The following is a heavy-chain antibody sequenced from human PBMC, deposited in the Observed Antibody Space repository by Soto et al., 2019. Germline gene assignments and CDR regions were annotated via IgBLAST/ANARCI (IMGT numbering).Heavy chain of an antibody. V-gene: IGHV4-31*03. Sequence: PSETLSLTCTVSGDPISSRPHYWNWIRQLPGKGLEFIGYIFYTGATYYNPSLRGRVSMSIDTSKNQFSLNLRSVTAADTAVYYCAREGRHSGGMRDNWFDPWGQGTLVTVSS. CDR3: AREGRHSGGMRDNWFDP. CDR1: GDPISSRPHY. D-gene: IGHD3-10*01. CDR2: IFYTGAT. J-gene: IGHJ5*02.